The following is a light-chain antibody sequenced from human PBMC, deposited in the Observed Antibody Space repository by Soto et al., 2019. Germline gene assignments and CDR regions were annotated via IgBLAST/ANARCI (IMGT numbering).Light chain of an antibody. CDR2: DDS. Sequence: SYELTQPPSVSVAPGQTARITFGGNNIGSQSVHWYQQKPGQAPVLGVYDDSDRPSGIPERFSGSNSGNTATLTISRVEAGDEADYYCQVWDSSSDRWVFGGGTKRTGL. CDR3: QVWDSSSDRWV. V-gene: IGLV3-21*02. CDR1: NIGSQS. J-gene: IGLJ3*02.